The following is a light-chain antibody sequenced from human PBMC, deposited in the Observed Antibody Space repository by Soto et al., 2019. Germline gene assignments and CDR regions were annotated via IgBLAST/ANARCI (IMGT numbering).Light chain of an antibody. CDR3: CSYTDGSSLL. V-gene: IGLV2-23*01. CDR2: EGN. Sequence: QSVLTQPASVSESPGQSISISCGGGRNDIGTYNLASWYQQHPGKAPKLIIYEGNKRPSGVSNRFSGSRSGNTASLTISGLQAEDEADYYCCSYTDGSSLLFGGGTKVTVL. J-gene: IGLJ3*02. CDR1: RNDIGTYNL.